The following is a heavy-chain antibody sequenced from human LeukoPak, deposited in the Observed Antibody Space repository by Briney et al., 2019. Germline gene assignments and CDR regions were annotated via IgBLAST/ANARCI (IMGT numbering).Heavy chain of an antibody. CDR2: INPSGGST. D-gene: IGHD6-19*01. V-gene: IGHV1-46*01. J-gene: IGHJ3*01. Sequence: ASVKVSCKASGYTFTSYYMHWVRQAPGQGLEWMGIINPSGGSTSYAQKFQGRVTMTRDTSISTSYMELTRLTSDDTAVYYCAREEWLVQGACDVWGQGTMVTVSS. CDR3: AREEWLVQGACDV. CDR1: GYTFTSYY.